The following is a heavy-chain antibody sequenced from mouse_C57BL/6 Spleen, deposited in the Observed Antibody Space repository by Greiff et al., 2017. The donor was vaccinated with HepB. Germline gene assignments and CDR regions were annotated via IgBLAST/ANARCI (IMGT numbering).Heavy chain of an antibody. Sequence: EVQLVESEGGLVQPGSSMKLSCTASGFTFSDYYMAWVRQVPEKGLEWVANINYDGSSTYYLDSVKSRFIISRDNAKNILYRQMSSLKSEDTATYYCAREGGYYYAMDYWGQGTSVTVSS. V-gene: IGHV5-16*01. J-gene: IGHJ4*01. CDR1: GFTFSDYY. CDR2: INYDGSST. CDR3: AREGGYYYAMDY.